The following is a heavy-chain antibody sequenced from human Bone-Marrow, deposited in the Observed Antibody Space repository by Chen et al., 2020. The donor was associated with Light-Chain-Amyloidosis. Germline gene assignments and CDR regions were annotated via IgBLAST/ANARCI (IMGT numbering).Heavy chain of an antibody. D-gene: IGHD6-13*01. J-gene: IGHJ3*02. CDR1: GFTFSSYG. CDR3: AKDLSVGSSWYSEDAFDI. Sequence: QVQLVESGGGVVQPGRSLRLSCAASGFTFSSYGMHCVRQAPGKGLEWVAVISYDGSNKYYADSVKGRFTISRDNSKNTLYLQMNSLRAEDTAVYYCAKDLSVGSSWYSEDAFDIWGQGTMVTVSS. CDR2: ISYDGSNK. V-gene: IGHV3-30*18.